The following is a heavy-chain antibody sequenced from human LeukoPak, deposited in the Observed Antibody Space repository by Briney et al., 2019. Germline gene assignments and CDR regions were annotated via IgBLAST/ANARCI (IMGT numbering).Heavy chain of an antibody. CDR3: ARHGEGYDILTGYFYWFDP. CDR1: GGSISSYY. V-gene: IGHV4-59*08. CDR2: IYYSGST. D-gene: IGHD3-9*01. J-gene: IGHJ5*02. Sequence: SETLSLTCTVSGGSISSYYWSWIRQPPGKGLEWIGYIYYSGSTNYNPSLKSRVTISVDTSKNQFSLKLSSVTAADTAVYYCARHGEGYDILTGYFYWFDPWGQGTLVTVSS.